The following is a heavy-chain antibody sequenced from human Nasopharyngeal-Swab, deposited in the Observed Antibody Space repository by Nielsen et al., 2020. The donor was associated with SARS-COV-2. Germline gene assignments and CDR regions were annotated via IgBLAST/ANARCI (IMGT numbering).Heavy chain of an antibody. D-gene: IGHD3-22*01. CDR2: IYYSGST. J-gene: IGHJ3*02. CDR1: GGSISSGGYY. V-gene: IGHV4-31*03. CDR3: ARAQSITMIIGAFDI. Sequence: SETLSLTCTVSGGSISSGGYYWSWIRQHPGKGLEWIGYIYYSGSTYYNPSLKSRVTISVDTSKNQFSLKLSSVTAADTAVYYCARAQSITMIIGAFDIWGRGTMVTVSS.